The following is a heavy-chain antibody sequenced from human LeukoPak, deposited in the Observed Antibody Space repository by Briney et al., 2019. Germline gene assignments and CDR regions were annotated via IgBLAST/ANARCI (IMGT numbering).Heavy chain of an antibody. Sequence: SQTLSLTCAISGDSVSSNSAAWNWIRQSPSRGLEWLGRTYYRSKWSNDYAVSVKSRITIKPDTSKNQFSLQLNSVTPEDTAVYYCARGIEVPSRRGDAIGIWGQGTMVTVSS. CDR3: ARGIEVPSRRGDAIGI. CDR2: TYYRSKWSN. D-gene: IGHD5-24*01. J-gene: IGHJ3*02. CDR1: GDSVSSNSAA. V-gene: IGHV6-1*01.